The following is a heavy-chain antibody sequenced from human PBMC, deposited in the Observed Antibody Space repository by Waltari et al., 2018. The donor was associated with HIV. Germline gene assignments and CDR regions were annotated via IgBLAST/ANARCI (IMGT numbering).Heavy chain of an antibody. D-gene: IGHD2-15*01. CDR1: GGSISSSSYY. CDR2: IYYSGST. Sequence: QLQLQESGPGLVKPSETLSLTCTVSGGSISSSSYYWGWIRQPPGKGLEWIGSIYYSGSTYYNPSLKSRVTISVDTSKNQFSLKLSSVTAADTAVYYCARNIVVVVAVDDWFDPWGQGTLVTVSS. V-gene: IGHV4-39*01. CDR3: ARNIVVVVAVDDWFDP. J-gene: IGHJ5*02.